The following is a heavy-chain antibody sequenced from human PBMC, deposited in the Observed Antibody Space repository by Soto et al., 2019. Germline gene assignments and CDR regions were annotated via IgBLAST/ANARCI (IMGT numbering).Heavy chain of an antibody. J-gene: IGHJ4*02. Sequence: VXXQESGPGLVKPSQTLSLTCTVSGGSISSGDYYWSWIRQPPGKGLEWIGYIYYSGSTYYNPXXXRXVTISVDTSKHQFSLKLSSVTAADTAVYYCARAQGSGFLVSWGQGTLVTVSS. CDR2: IYYSGST. V-gene: IGHV4-30-4*01. CDR3: ARAQGSGFLVS. CDR1: GGSISSGDYY. D-gene: IGHD3-10*01.